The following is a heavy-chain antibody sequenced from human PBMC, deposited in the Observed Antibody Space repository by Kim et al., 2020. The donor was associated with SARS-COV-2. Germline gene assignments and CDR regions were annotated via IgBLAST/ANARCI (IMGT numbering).Heavy chain of an antibody. V-gene: IGHV3-30*02. D-gene: IGHD3-22*01. Sequence: LRGRFTIARDNSKNTLFLHMDSLRPEDTAVYYCAKDRDSTGYYLMDWGQGTLLTVSP. J-gene: IGHJ4*02. CDR3: AKDRDSTGYYLMD.